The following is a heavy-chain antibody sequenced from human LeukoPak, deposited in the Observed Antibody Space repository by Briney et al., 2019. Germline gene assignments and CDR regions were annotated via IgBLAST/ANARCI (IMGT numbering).Heavy chain of an antibody. V-gene: IGHV3-30*03. CDR3: VRGSSGWYGQDY. D-gene: IGHD6-19*01. CDR1: GFTFSSYG. CDR2: ISYDGSNK. Sequence: GGSLRLSCAASGFTFSSYGMHWVRQAPGKGLEWVAVISYDGSNKYYADSVKGRFTISRDNSKNTLYLQMNSLRAEDTAVYYCVRGSSGWYGQDYWGQGTLVTVSS. J-gene: IGHJ4*02.